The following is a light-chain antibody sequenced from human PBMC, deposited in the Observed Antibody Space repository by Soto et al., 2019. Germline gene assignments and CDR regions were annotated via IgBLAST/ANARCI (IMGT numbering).Light chain of an antibody. CDR2: EVV. CDR1: KNDIGVYDF. Sequence: SALTKPPSASGSPGQSVTISCTGTKNDIGVYDFVSWYQHHPGKAPRLIIYEVVQRPSGVPDRFSGSKSGNTASLTVSGLQAADEADYFCKSYAGSNTDVFGSGTKVTVL. CDR3: KSYAGSNTDV. V-gene: IGLV2-8*01. J-gene: IGLJ1*01.